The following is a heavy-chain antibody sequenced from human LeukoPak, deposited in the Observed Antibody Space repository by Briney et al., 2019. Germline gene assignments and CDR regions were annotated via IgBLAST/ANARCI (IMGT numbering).Heavy chain of an antibody. V-gene: IGHV1-46*01. CDR3: ARGLGSGSYYKV. CDR2: INPSGGST. J-gene: IGHJ4*02. Sequence: ASVKVSCKASGYTFTSYYIHWVRQAPGQGLEWVGIINPSGGSTTYAQKFQGRLTMTRDTSTSTVYMELSSLRSEDTAVYYCARGLGSGSYYKVWGQGTLVTVSS. D-gene: IGHD3-10*01. CDR1: GYTFTSYY.